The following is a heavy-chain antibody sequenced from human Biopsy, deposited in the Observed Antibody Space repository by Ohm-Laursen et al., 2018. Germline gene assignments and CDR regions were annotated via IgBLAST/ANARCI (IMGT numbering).Heavy chain of an antibody. CDR1: GHTFIGYY. D-gene: IGHD5-18*01. Sequence: ASVKVSCKASGHTFIGYYMHWVRQAPGQGLEWMGWINPNSGGTNYAQKFQGRVTMTRDTSISTAYMELSRLRSDDTAVYYCARGGVDTAMVENWGQGTLVTVSS. CDR2: INPNSGGT. J-gene: IGHJ4*02. V-gene: IGHV1-2*02. CDR3: ARGGVDTAMVEN.